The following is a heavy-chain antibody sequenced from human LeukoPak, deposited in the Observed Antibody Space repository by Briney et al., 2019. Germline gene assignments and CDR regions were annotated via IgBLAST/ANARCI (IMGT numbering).Heavy chain of an antibody. V-gene: IGHV1-58*01. D-gene: IGHD1-1*01. CDR2: IVVGSGNT. Sequence: SVKVSCKASGFTFTSSAAQWVRQARGQGLEWIGWIVVGSGNTNYAQKFQERVTINRDMSTSTAYMELSSLRSEDTAVYYCATDDVTTGTKTALGYWGQGTLVTVSS. J-gene: IGHJ4*02. CDR1: GFTFTSSA. CDR3: ATDDVTTGTKTALGY.